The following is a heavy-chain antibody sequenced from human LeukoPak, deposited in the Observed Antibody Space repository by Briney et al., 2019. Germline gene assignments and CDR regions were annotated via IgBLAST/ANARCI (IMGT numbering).Heavy chain of an antibody. CDR3: ARVYSGSYYDAFDI. CDR2: IYYSGST. CDR1: GGSISSGDYY. V-gene: IGHV4-30-4*01. J-gene: IGHJ3*02. D-gene: IGHD1-26*01. Sequence: SETLSLTCTVSGGSISSGDYYWSWIRQPPGKGLEWIGYIYYSGSTYYNPSLKSRVTISVDTSKNQFSLKLSSVTAADTAVYYCARVYSGSYYDAFDIWGQGTMVTVSS.